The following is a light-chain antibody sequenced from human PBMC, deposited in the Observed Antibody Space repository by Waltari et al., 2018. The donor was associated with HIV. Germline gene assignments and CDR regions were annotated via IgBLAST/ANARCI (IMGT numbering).Light chain of an antibody. V-gene: IGKV4-1*01. CDR2: WAS. CDR1: QSVFHSSNSNNY. Sequence: DIVMTQSPDSLVVSLGERATIACKSSQSVFHSSNSNNYLAWYQHKPGQSPKLLLYWASTREFAVPDRFSGSGSGTDFTLTINSLQAEDAAVYYCLQYYSTPSFGQGTRLEIK. J-gene: IGKJ5*01. CDR3: LQYYSTPS.